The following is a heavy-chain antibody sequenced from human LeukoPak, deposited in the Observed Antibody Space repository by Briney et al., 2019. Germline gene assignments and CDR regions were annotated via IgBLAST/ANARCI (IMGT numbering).Heavy chain of an antibody. CDR1: GGSISSGYYY. CDR2: IYHSGST. J-gene: IGHJ6*03. D-gene: IGHD3-10*01. CDR3: AGYGSGSPNYYYYYMDV. Sequence: PSETLSLTCSVSGGSISSGYYYWSWIRQPPGKGLEWIGYIYHSGSTYYNPSLKSRVTISVDRSKNQFSLKLSSVTAADTAVYYCAGYGSGSPNYYYYYMDVWGKGTTVTVSS. V-gene: IGHV4-30-2*01.